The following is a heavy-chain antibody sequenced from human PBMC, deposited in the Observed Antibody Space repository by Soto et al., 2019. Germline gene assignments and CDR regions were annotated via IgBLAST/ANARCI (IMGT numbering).Heavy chain of an antibody. Sequence: QVTVKESGPVLVKPTETLTLTCTVSGFSLSNAGLGVSWIRQPPGKALEWLAHIFSNDEKSYSTSLKSRLTISKDPSKSQVVLTMTNMAPVDTATYYCASTYSSSWYWFDPWGQGTLVTVSS. D-gene: IGHD6-13*01. CDR3: ASTYSSSWYWFDP. V-gene: IGHV2-26*04. J-gene: IGHJ5*02. CDR1: GFSLSNAGLG. CDR2: IFSNDEK.